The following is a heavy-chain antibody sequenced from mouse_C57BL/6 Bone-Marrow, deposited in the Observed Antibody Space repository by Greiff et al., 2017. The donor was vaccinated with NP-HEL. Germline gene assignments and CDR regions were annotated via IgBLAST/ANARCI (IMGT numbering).Heavy chain of an antibody. CDR2: IYPGNSDT. J-gene: IGHJ1*03. D-gene: IGHD1-1*01. CDR3: LYYYGSSYDWYFDV. CDR1: GYTFTSYW. Sequence: EVQLQQSGTVLARPGASVKMSCKTSGYTFTSYWMHWVKQRPGQGLEWIGAIYPGNSDTSYNQKFKGKAKLTAVTSASTAYMELSSLTNEDSAVYYCLYYYGSSYDWYFDVWGTGTTVTVSS. V-gene: IGHV1-5*01.